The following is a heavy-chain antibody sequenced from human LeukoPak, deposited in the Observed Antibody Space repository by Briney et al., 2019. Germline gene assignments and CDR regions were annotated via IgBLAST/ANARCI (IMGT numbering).Heavy chain of an antibody. V-gene: IGHV5-51*01. CDR2: IYPGDSDT. CDR3: ARAIIVGATGWFDP. J-gene: IGHJ5*02. Sequence: GESLKISCKGSGYRFTSYWIGWVRPMPGKGLGWMGIIYPGDSDTRYSPSFQGQVTISADKSISTAYLQWSSLKASDTAMYYCARAIIVGATGWFDPWGQGTLVTVSS. CDR1: GYRFTSYW. D-gene: IGHD1-26*01.